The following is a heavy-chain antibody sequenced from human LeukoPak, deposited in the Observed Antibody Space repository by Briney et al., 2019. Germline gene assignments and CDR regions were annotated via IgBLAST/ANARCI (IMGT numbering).Heavy chain of an antibody. CDR2: ISSSSSYI. J-gene: IGHJ5*02. D-gene: IGHD2-2*02. CDR3: ARDLGPATAILNWFDP. CDR1: GFTFSSYS. Sequence: GGSLRLSCAASGFTFSSYSMNWVRQAPGKGLELVSSISSSSSYIYYADSVKGRFTISRDNAKNSLYLQMNSLRAEDTAVYYCARDLGPATAILNWFDPWGQGTLATVSS. V-gene: IGHV3-21*01.